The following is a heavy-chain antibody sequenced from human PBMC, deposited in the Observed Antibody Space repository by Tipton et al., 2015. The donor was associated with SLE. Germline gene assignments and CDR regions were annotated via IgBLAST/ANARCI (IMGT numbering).Heavy chain of an antibody. CDR2: ISYSGAT. CDR3: ARLTPWGYDY. Sequence: TLSLTCTVSGDTIDGNTYFWDWIRQPPGKGLMLSGSISYSGATSYNPSLKSRVTISVDTSKNQFSLSLISVTAADTAVYYCARLTPWGYDYWGPGMLVTVSS. V-gene: IGHV4-39*07. J-gene: IGHJ4*02. D-gene: IGHD7-27*01. CDR1: GDTIDGNTYF.